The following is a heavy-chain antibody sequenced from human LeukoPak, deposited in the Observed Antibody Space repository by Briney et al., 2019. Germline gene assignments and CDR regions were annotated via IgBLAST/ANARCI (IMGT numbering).Heavy chain of an antibody. CDR3: ARVRYYDSSGYPRTDWYFDL. D-gene: IGHD3-22*01. CDR1: GGSISSGGYS. V-gene: IGHV4-30-2*01. Sequence: SQPLSLTCAVSGGSISSGGYSWSWIRQPPGKGLEWIGYIYHSGSTYYNPSLKSRVTISVDRSKNQFSLKLSSVTAADTAVYYCARVRYYDSSGYPRTDWYFDLWGRGTLVTVSS. J-gene: IGHJ2*01. CDR2: IYHSGST.